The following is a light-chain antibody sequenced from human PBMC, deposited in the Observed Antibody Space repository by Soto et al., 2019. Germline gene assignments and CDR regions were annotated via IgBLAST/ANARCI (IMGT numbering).Light chain of an antibody. Sequence: QSVLTQPRSVSGSPGQSVTISCTGTSSDVGGYNYVSWYQQHPGKAPKLMIYDVTKRPSGVPDRFSGSKSGNTASLTISGLQAEDEADYYCQVWDSSSDRVVFGGGTKLTVL. V-gene: IGLV2-11*01. CDR1: SSDVGGYNY. CDR3: QVWDSSSDRVV. CDR2: DVT. J-gene: IGLJ2*01.